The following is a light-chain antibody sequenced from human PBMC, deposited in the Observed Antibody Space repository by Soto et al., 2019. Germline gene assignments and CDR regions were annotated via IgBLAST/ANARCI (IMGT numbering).Light chain of an antibody. CDR2: GAS. J-gene: IGKJ4*01. Sequence: EIVVTQSPGTLSLSPGERATLYCRASQSVSSSYLAWYQQKPGQAPRLLIYGASSRSTGIPDRLSGSGSGRAFSPTISRLVPEAFAGYYGQQYGSSHKITFGGGTKVEIK. V-gene: IGKV3-20*01. CDR1: QSVSSSY. CDR3: QQYGSSHKIT.